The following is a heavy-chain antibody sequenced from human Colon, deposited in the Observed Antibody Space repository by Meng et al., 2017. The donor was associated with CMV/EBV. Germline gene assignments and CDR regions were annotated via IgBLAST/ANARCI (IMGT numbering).Heavy chain of an antibody. D-gene: IGHD2-2*02. J-gene: IGHJ6*02. CDR2: ISRSGDII. Sequence: GGSLRLSCAASGFSFSNYEVNWVRQAPGKGLEWVAYISRSGDIIYYADSVKGQFTVSRDNANNSLFVQMNSLRGEDTGVYYCARIMFCSDTSCYSHYGMDVWGQGTTVTVSS. CDR3: ARIMFCSDTSCYSHYGMDV. V-gene: IGHV3-48*03. CDR1: GFSFSNYE.